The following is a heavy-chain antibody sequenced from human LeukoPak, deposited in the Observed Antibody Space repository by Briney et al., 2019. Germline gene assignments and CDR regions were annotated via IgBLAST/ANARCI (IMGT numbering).Heavy chain of an antibody. Sequence: PGGSLRLSCAASGFTFSSYSMNWVRQAPGKGLEWVSSISSSSSYIYYADSVKGRFTISRGNAKNSLYLQMNSLRAEDTAVYYCARGKGLSKSHFDIWGQGTMVTVSS. J-gene: IGHJ3*02. CDR1: GFTFSSYS. CDR2: ISSSSSYI. V-gene: IGHV3-21*01. CDR3: ARGKGLSKSHFDI.